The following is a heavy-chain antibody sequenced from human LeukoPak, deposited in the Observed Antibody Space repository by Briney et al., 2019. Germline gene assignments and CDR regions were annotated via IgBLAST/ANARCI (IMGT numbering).Heavy chain of an antibody. CDR3: ARQTNYDSSGYHNFDY. CDR2: INHSGST. D-gene: IGHD3-22*01. V-gene: IGHV4-34*01. CDR1: GGSFSGYY. J-gene: IGHJ4*02. Sequence: SETLSLSSAVYGGSFSGYYWSWIRQPPRKGLEWIGEINHSGSTNYNPSLKSRVTISVDTSKNQGSRKLSSVTAAYTAVYYCARQTNYDSSGYHNFDYWGQGTLVTVSS.